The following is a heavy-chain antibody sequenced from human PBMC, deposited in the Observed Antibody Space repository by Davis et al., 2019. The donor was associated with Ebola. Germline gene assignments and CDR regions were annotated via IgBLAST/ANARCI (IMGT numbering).Heavy chain of an antibody. J-gene: IGHJ5*02. CDR1: GCTFSSYA. Sequence: SVKVSCKASGCTFSSYAISWVRQAPGQGLEWMGGIIPIFGTANYAQKFQGRVTITADESTSTAYMELSSLRSEDTAVYYCARGVVRNWNEGPAPLNWFDPWGQGTLVTVSS. CDR3: ARGVVRNWNEGPAPLNWFDP. CDR2: IIPIFGTA. V-gene: IGHV1-69*13. D-gene: IGHD1-1*01.